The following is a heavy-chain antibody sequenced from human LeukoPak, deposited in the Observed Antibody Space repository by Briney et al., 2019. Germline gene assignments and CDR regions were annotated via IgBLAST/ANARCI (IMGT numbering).Heavy chain of an antibody. CDR3: ARGTNWDTFDY. D-gene: IGHD7-27*01. CDR1: GGTFSSYA. Sequence: GASVKVSCKASGGTFSSYAISWVRQAPGQGLEWMGGIIPIFGTANYAQKFQGRVTMTRNTSISTAYMELSSLRSEDTAVYYCARGTNWDTFDYWGQGTLVTVSS. J-gene: IGHJ4*02. V-gene: IGHV1-69*05. CDR2: IIPIFGTA.